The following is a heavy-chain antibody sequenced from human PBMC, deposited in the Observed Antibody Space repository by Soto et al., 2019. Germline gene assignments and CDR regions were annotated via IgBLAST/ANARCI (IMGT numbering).Heavy chain of an antibody. CDR2: IYYSGST. Sequence: TLSLTCTVSGGSISSGGYYWSWIRQHPGKGLEWIGYIYYSGSTYYNPSLKGRVTISVDTSKNQFSLKLSSVTAADTAVYYCARVYGGLYYYGMDVWGQGTTVTVSS. CDR1: GGSISSGGYY. J-gene: IGHJ6*02. V-gene: IGHV4-31*03. CDR3: ARVYGGLYYYGMDV. D-gene: IGHD4-17*01.